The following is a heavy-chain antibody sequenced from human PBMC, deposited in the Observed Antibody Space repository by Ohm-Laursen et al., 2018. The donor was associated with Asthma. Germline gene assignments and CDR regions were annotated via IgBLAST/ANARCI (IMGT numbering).Heavy chain of an antibody. CDR2: INPLGYKK. J-gene: IGHJ4*02. D-gene: IGHD1-26*01. CDR3: VTDAWWSYVH. CDR1: GVAFTDSW. V-gene: IGHV3-7*01. Sequence: SLRLSCTASGVAFTDSWMSWVRQLPGGSLEWVAKINPLGYKKYYMDSVRGRFTVSRDNAKNSLYLEMNSLRVEDTAVYYCVTDAWWSYVHWGLGTLVTVSS.